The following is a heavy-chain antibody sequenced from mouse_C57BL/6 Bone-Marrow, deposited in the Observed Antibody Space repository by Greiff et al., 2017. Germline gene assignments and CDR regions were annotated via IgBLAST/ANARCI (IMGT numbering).Heavy chain of an antibody. Sequence: VQLQQSGPELVKPGASVKMSCKASGYTFTDYNMHWVKQSHGKSLEWIGYINPNNGGTSYNQKFKGKATLTVKQSSSTAYMELRSLTPEDSAVYYCARRDYGSSDYWGQGTTLTVSS. CDR3: ARRDYGSSDY. CDR1: GYTFTDYN. V-gene: IGHV1-22*01. CDR2: INPNNGGT. J-gene: IGHJ2*01. D-gene: IGHD1-1*01.